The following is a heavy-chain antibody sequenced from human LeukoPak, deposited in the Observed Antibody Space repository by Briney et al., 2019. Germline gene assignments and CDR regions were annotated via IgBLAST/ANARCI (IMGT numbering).Heavy chain of an antibody. J-gene: IGHJ6*03. CDR3: ARSLYCSGGSCYVYYYYMDV. D-gene: IGHD2-15*01. V-gene: IGHV4-59*01. CDR1: GGSISSYY. Sequence: SETLSLTCTVSGGSISSYYWSWIRQPPGNGLDWIGYIYYSGSTNYNPSLKSRVTISVDTSKNQFSLKLSSVTAADTAVYYCARSLYCSGGSCYVYYYYMDVWGKGTTVTVSS. CDR2: IYYSGST.